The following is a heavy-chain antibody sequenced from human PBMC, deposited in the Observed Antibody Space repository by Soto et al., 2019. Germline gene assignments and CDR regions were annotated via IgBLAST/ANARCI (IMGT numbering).Heavy chain of an antibody. V-gene: IGHV4-39*01. Sequence: SETLSLTCTVSGGSISSSSYYWGWIRQPPGKGLEWIGSIYYSGSTYYNPSLKSRVTISVDTSKNQFSLKLSSVTAADTAVYYCASHRGFLSYYYYYMDVWGKGTTVTVSS. J-gene: IGHJ6*03. CDR1: GGSISSSSYY. CDR3: ASHRGFLSYYYYYMDV. CDR2: IYYSGST. D-gene: IGHD3-3*01.